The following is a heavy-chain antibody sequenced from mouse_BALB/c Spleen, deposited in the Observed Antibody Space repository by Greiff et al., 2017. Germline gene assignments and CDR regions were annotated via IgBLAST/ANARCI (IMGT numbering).Heavy chain of an antibody. V-gene: IGHV1-47*01. CDR2: FHTYNDDI. CDR1: GYTFTTYP. J-gene: IGHJ1*01. D-gene: IGHD2-4*01. Sequence: VQLKESGAELVQPGASGKLSCKAFGYTFTTYPIEWMNQNHGKSLEWIGNFHTYNDDIKYNEKFKGKAKLTVEKSSSTVYLELSRLTSDDSAVYDCARGGYYDYDGVYWCFDVWGAGTAVTVSS. CDR3: ARGGYYDYDGVYWCFDV.